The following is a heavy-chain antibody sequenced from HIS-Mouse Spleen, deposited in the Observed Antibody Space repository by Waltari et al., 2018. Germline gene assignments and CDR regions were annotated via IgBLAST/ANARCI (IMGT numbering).Heavy chain of an antibody. V-gene: IGHV4-34*01. J-gene: IGHJ2*01. CDR2: INHSGST. CDR3: ARVRTGDPSYWYFDL. D-gene: IGHD7-27*01. CDR1: GGSLSGYY. Sequence: QVQLQQWGAGLLKPSETLSVTCAVYGGSLSGYYWSWTRQPPGKGLEWIGEINHSGSTNYNPSLKSRVTISVDTSKNQFSLKLSSVTAADTAVYYCARVRTGDPSYWYFDLWGRGTLVTVSS.